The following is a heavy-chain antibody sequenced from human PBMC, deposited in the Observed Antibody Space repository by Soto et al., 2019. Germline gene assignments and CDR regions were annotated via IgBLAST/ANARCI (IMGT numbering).Heavy chain of an antibody. CDR3: ARASELAAAGTNRAFDY. CDR1: GGSISSGGYY. D-gene: IGHD6-13*01. Sequence: TLSLTCTVSGGSISSGGYYWSWIRQHPGKGLEWIGYIYYSGSTYYNPSLKSRVTISVDTSKNQFSLKLSSVTAADTAVYYCARASELAAAGTNRAFDYWGQGTLVTVSS. CDR2: IYYSGST. V-gene: IGHV4-31*03. J-gene: IGHJ4*02.